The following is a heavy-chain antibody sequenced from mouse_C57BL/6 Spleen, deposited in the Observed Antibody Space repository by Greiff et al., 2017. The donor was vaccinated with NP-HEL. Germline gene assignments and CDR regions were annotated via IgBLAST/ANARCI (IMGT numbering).Heavy chain of an antibody. D-gene: IGHD2-2*01. V-gene: IGHV5-9-1*02. CDR3: TRAFGYHWYFDV. CDR2: ISSGGDYI. Sequence: EVMLVESGEGLVKPGGSLKLSCAASGFTFSSYAMSWVRQTPEKRLEWVAYISSGGDYIYYADTVKGRFTISRDNARNTLYLQMSSLKSEDTAMYYCTRAFGYHWYFDVWGTGTTVTVSS. CDR1: GFTFSSYA. J-gene: IGHJ1*03.